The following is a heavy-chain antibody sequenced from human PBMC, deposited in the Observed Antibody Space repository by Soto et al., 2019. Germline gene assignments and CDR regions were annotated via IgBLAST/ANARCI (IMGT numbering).Heavy chain of an antibody. D-gene: IGHD3-10*01. Sequence: QLLQSGGGLVQPGGSLTLSCAASGFTFGTTDMSWVRQAPGEGLEWVSTIDGSGGITYYADSGKGRFTISRDNSRNTVYLQMNSLRGDDTALYYCVKNSVWFNTWGQGALVTVSS. CDR2: IDGSGGIT. V-gene: IGHV3-23*01. J-gene: IGHJ5*02. CDR1: GFTFGTTD. CDR3: VKNSVWFNT.